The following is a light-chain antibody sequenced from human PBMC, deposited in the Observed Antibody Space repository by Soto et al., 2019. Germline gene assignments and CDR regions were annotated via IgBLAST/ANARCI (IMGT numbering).Light chain of an antibody. CDR1: DVGAYDY. V-gene: IGLV2-11*01. CDR3: CSFAGTNTFVV. J-gene: IGLJ2*01. Sequence: QSALTQPRSVSGSPGQSVTISCTGSDVGAYDYVSWYQHLPGTAPKLLIYDVPERPSGVPDRFSGSKSGNTASLTILGLQAEDEADYYCCSFAGTNTFVVFGGGTQLTVL. CDR2: DVP.